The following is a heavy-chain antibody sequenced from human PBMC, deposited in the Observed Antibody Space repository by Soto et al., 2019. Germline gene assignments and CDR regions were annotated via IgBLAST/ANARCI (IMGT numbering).Heavy chain of an antibody. V-gene: IGHV4-59*01. D-gene: IGHD3-10*01. CDR1: GGSISSYY. CDR3: ARNYGSGSTWGY. J-gene: IGHJ4*02. Sequence: QVQLQESGPGLVKPSETLSLTCTVSGGSISSYYWSWIRQPPGKGLEWIGYISYSGSTNYNASLKSRVTLSVDTSNNQCSLKLTCVTTADTAVYYCARNYGSGSTWGYWGQGTLVTVSS. CDR2: ISYSGST.